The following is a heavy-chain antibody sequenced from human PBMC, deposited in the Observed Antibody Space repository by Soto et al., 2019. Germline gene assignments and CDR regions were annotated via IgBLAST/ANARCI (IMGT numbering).Heavy chain of an antibody. CDR1: GFTFSSYE. CDR2: ISSSGSTI. V-gene: IGHV3-48*03. J-gene: IGHJ4*02. Sequence: EVQLVESGGGLVQPGGSLRLSCAASGFTFSSYEMNWVRQAPGKGLEWVSYISSSGSTIYYADSVKGRFTISRDNAKNSLYLQMNSLRAEDTAVYYCARARDYGDYLDYWGQGTLVTVSS. D-gene: IGHD4-17*01. CDR3: ARARDYGDYLDY.